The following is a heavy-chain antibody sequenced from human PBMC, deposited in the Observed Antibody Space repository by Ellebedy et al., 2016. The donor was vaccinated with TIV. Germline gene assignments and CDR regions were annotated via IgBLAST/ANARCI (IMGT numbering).Heavy chain of an antibody. D-gene: IGHD6-19*01. V-gene: IGHV4-4*07. J-gene: IGHJ4*02. Sequence: GSLRLXXTVSGGSISDNFWSWIRQPAGKGLEWVGRTHISGDTKYNPALNSRITVSLDTSKNQFSLKVTSVTAADTAVYFCARGLPAAWELAGAWGQGTLVTVSS. CDR3: ARGLPAAWELAGA. CDR1: GGSISDNF. CDR2: THISGDT.